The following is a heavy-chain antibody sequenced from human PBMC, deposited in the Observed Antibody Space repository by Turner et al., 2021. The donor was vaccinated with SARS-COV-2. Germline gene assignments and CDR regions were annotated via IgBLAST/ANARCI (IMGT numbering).Heavy chain of an antibody. Sequence: QEQLVESGGGVVQPVGSLRLVCAASGFSFSNYAMHWVRQAPGKGLEWVAIISYDGRNKYYADSVKGRFTIARDDSKSTLYLQMNSLRPEDTAIYYCARERRGYYAEYWGQGTLVTVSS. V-gene: IGHV3-30*04. CDR3: ARERRGYYAEY. CDR1: GFSFSNYA. J-gene: IGHJ4*02. CDR2: ISYDGRNK. D-gene: IGHD3-3*01.